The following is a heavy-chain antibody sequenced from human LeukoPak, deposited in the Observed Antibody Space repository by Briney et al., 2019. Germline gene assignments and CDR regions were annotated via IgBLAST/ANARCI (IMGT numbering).Heavy chain of an antibody. Sequence: ASVKVSCKASGYTFTGYYIHWVRQAPGQGLEWMGWINPNSGGTKYAQKFQGRFTMTRDTSISTAYMDLSRLTSDDMAVYFCARVAQGSSYGLFVDYWGQGVLVTVSS. J-gene: IGHJ4*02. CDR2: INPNSGGT. V-gene: IGHV1-2*02. CDR1: GYTFTGYY. D-gene: IGHD5-18*01. CDR3: ARVAQGSSYGLFVDY.